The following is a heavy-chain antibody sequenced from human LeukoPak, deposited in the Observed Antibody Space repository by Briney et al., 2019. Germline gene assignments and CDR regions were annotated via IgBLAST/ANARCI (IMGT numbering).Heavy chain of an antibody. J-gene: IGHJ4*02. V-gene: IGHV1-3*01. CDR2: INAGNGNT. CDR1: GGTFSSYA. D-gene: IGHD5-18*01. Sequence: ASVKVSCKASGGTFSSYAISWVRQAPGQGLEWMGWINAGNGNTKYSQKFQGRVTITRDTSASTAYMELSSLRSEDTAVYYCAREGGYSYGYGNDYWGQGTLVTVSS. CDR3: AREGGYSYGYGNDY.